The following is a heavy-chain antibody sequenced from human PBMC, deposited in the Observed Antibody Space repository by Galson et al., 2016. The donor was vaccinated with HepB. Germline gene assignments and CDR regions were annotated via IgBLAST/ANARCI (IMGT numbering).Heavy chain of an antibody. Sequence: SLRLSCAASGFTFSDYYMNWIRQAPGKGLEWVSYISSSGSTIYYADSVKGRFTISRDNAKNSLYLQMNSLRAEDTAVYYCARVRCRSGCKLPFYWGQGTLVTVSS. CDR1: GFTFSDYY. V-gene: IGHV3-11*04. J-gene: IGHJ4*02. CDR2: ISSSGSTI. CDR3: ARVRCRSGCKLPFY. D-gene: IGHD6-19*01.